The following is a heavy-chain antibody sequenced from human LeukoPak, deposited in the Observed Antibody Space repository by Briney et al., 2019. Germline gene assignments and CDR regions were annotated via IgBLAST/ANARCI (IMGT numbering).Heavy chain of an antibody. D-gene: IGHD3-22*01. J-gene: IGHJ4*02. V-gene: IGHV1-69*04. CDR1: GGTFSSYA. Sequence: SVKVSCKASGGTFSSYAISWVRQAPGQGLEWMGRIIPILGIANYAQKFQGRVTITADKSTSTAYMELSSLRSEDTAVYYCARDSSNYYDSSGYNWGQGTLVTVSS. CDR2: IIPILGIA. CDR3: ARDSSNYYDSSGYN.